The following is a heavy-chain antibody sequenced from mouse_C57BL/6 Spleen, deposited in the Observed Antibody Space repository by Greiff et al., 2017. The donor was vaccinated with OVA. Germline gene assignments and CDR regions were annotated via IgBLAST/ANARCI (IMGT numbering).Heavy chain of an antibody. V-gene: IGHV1-62-2*01. Sequence: VQLVESGAELVKPGASVKLSCKASGYTFTEYTIHWVKQRPGQGLEWIGWFYPGSGSIKYNEKFKDKATLTAAKSSSTASMELSSLTSEDSAVDFCARHEGEYGGGSYYAMDDWGQGTSVTVSS. J-gene: IGHJ4*01. CDR3: ARHEGEYGGGSYYAMDD. CDR1: GYTFTEYT. D-gene: IGHD5-2*01. CDR2: FYPGSGSI.